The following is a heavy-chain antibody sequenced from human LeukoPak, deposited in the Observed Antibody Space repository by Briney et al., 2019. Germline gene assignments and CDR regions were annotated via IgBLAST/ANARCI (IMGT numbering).Heavy chain of an antibody. D-gene: IGHD6-13*01. J-gene: IGHJ3*01. CDR3: ARISSSNWYNERGAFDV. V-gene: IGHV4-59*02. Sequence: ASETLSLTCTVSGGSVSSYYWSWVRQPPGKGLEWIGFVYYTGSTNYSPSLKSRVTISVDTSKNQFSLKLRSVTAADTAVYYCARISSSNWYNERGAFDVWGQGTMVTVSS. CDR2: VYYTGST. CDR1: GGSVSSYY.